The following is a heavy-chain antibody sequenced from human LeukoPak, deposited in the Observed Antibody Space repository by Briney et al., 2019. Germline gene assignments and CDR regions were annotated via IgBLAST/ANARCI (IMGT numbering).Heavy chain of an antibody. CDR1: GFTFNSYA. CDR3: AKGAPGDIVVVSAAIPRIGYFQH. D-gene: IGHD2-2*01. V-gene: IGHV3-23*01. Sequence: GGSLRLSCAASGFTFNSYAMSWVRPAPGKGLEWVSAISGSGGSTYFEDSVRGRFTISRDNSKNTVYLQMNSLRAEDTAVYYCAKGAPGDIVVVSAAIPRIGYFQHWGQGTLVTVSS. CDR2: ISGSGGST. J-gene: IGHJ1*01.